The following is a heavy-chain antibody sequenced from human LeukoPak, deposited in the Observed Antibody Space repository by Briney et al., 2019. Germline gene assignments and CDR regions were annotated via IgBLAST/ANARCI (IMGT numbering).Heavy chain of an antibody. CDR3: AKDRDSYSSSWTPLFTAAFDY. Sequence: PGGSLRLSCAASGFTFSHYSMHWVRQAPGKGLEYVSAINSNGDDTYYANSVKGRFIISRDNSKNTLYLQMNSLRAEDTAVYYCAKDRDSYSSSWTPLFTAAFDYWGQGTLVTVSS. CDR1: GFTFSHYS. CDR2: INSNGDDT. D-gene: IGHD6-13*01. V-gene: IGHV3-64*01. J-gene: IGHJ4*02.